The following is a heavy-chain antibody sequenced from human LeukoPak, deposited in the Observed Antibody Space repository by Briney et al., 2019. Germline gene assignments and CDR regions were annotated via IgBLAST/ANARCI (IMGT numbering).Heavy chain of an antibody. J-gene: IGHJ4*02. CDR2: ITGSGGTT. CDR3: AKSKVFKEAATVLDFDF. CDR1: GFTFATYA. D-gene: IGHD6-25*01. Sequence: GGSLRLSCAASGFTFATYAMSWVRQAPGKGLEWVSGITGSGGTTNYADSVKGRFTIFRDNSKNTLYLQMDSLTAEDTAVYYCAKSKVFKEAATVLDFDFWGQGTLVTVSS. V-gene: IGHV3-23*01.